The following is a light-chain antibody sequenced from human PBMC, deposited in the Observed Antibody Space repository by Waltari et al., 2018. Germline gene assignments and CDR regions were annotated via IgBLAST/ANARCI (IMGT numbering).Light chain of an antibody. CDR3: SSYTSSSTYV. J-gene: IGLJ1*01. Sequence: QSALTQPASVSGSPGQSITISCTGTSRDVGGYNYVSWYQQHPGKAPKLMIYDVSKRPSGVSNRFSGSKSGNTASLTSSGLQAEDEADYYCSSYTSSSTYVFGTGTKVTVL. CDR1: SRDVGGYNY. V-gene: IGLV2-14*01. CDR2: DVS.